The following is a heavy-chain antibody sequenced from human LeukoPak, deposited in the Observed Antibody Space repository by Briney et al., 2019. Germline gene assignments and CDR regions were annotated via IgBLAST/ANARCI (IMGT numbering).Heavy chain of an antibody. CDR3: AREGGFYRPLDY. V-gene: IGHV4-59*01. Sequence: PSETLSLTCTVSGGSISSDHWSWIRQPPGKGLEWIGCIFYSGRTYYNPSLKSRVTISVDLSKGQFSLRLTSVTAADTAVYYCAREGGFYRPLDYSGQGTLVTVSS. CDR1: GGSISSDH. CDR2: IFYSGRT. J-gene: IGHJ4*02. D-gene: IGHD3-3*01.